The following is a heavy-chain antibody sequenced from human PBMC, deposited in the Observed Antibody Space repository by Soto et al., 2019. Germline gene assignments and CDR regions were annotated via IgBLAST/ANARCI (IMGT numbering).Heavy chain of an antibody. CDR3: AKDMVDTAPSYGMDV. Sequence: GGSXRLSCAASGCHFSSYAMSWVRQAPGKGLEWVSAISGSGGSTYYADSVKGRFTISRDNSKNTLYLQMNSLRAEDTAVYYCAKDMVDTAPSYGMDVWGQGTTVTVSS. J-gene: IGHJ6*02. CDR1: GCHFSSYA. V-gene: IGHV3-23*01. CDR2: ISGSGGST. D-gene: IGHD5-18*01.